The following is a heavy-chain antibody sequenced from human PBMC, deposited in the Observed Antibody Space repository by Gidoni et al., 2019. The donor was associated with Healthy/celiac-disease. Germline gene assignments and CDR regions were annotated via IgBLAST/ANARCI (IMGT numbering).Heavy chain of an antibody. CDR1: GASVSSNSAA. V-gene: IGHV6-1*01. D-gene: IGHD3-22*01. J-gene: IGHJ4*02. CDR2: TYYRSKWYN. Sequence: QVQLQQSGPGLVKPSQTLSLPCAISGASVSSNSAAWNWIRQSPSGGLEWLGRTYYRSKWYNDYAVSVKSRITINPDTSKNQFSLQLNSVTPEDTAVYYCAREPYYDSSGYYSPLDYWGQGTLVTVSS. CDR3: AREPYYDSSGYYSPLDY.